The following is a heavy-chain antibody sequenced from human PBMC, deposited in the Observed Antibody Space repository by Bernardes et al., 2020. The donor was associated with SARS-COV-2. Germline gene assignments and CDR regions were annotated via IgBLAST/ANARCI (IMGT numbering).Heavy chain of an antibody. J-gene: IGHJ5*02. V-gene: IGHV1-24*01. CDR1: GYTLTELS. D-gene: IGHD3-3*01. CDR3: ATVPLGSGYYTGWFDP. Sequence: ASVKVSCKVSGYTLTELSMHWVRQAPGKGLEWMGGFDPEDGETIYAQKFQGRVTMTEDTSTDTAYMELSSLRSEDTAVYYCATVPLGSGYYTGWFDPWGQGTLVTVSS. CDR2: FDPEDGET.